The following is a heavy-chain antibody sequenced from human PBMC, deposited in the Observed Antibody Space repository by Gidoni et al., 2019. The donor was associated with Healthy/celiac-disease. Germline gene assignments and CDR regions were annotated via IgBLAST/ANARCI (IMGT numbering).Heavy chain of an antibody. J-gene: IGHJ1*01. CDR2: IKQEGSEK. CDR1: GFTFSSYW. Sequence: EVQLVESGGGLVQPGGSLRLSCAASGFTFSSYWMSWVRQAPGKGLGWLANIKQEGSEKYYVDSVKGRFSISRDNAKNSLYLQMNSLRAEDTAVYYCARTHHYYDSSGYYDPEYFQHWGQGTLVTVSS. V-gene: IGHV3-7*01. D-gene: IGHD3-22*01. CDR3: ARTHHYYDSSGYYDPEYFQH.